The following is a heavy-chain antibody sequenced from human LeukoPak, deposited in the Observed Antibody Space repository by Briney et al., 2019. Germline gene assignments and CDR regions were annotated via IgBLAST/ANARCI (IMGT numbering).Heavy chain of an antibody. V-gene: IGHV3-64D*06. D-gene: IGHD6-13*01. CDR1: GFTFSNYA. CDR2: INSNGDST. Sequence: PWGSVRLSCSASGFTFSNYALYWVRRAPGKGLEYVSAINSNGDSTFYADSVKGRFTISRDNSKNTLDLQMSSLRVEDTAVYYCVKVASSPGPFDYWGQGTL. CDR3: VKVASSPGPFDY. J-gene: IGHJ4*02.